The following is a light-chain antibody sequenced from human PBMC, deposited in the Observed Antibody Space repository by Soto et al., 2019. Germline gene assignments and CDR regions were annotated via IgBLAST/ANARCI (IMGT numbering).Light chain of an antibody. Sequence: DIQMTQSPPTLSASVGDRVTLTCRASQSIRHYLAWYQQMPGKAPKLLIYGASTLQSGVPSRFSGSGSGTEFTLTISSLQPDDVGTYFCQQHNSYSQTFGQGTKVEIK. CDR2: GAS. V-gene: IGKV1-5*01. CDR1: QSIRHY. CDR3: QQHNSYSQT. J-gene: IGKJ1*01.